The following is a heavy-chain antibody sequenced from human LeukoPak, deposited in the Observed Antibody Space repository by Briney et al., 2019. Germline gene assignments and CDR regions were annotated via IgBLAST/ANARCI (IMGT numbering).Heavy chain of an antibody. V-gene: IGHV4-59*01. CDR1: GGSISSYY. CDR2: IYYSGST. Sequence: SETLSLTCTVSGGSISSYYWSWIRQPPGKGLEWIGYIYYSGSTNYNPSLKSRVTISVDTSKNQFSLKLSSVTAADTAVYYCARAPPPFYYYDSSGYFDYWGQGTLVTVSS. J-gene: IGHJ4*02. CDR3: ARAPPPFYYYDSSGYFDY. D-gene: IGHD3-22*01.